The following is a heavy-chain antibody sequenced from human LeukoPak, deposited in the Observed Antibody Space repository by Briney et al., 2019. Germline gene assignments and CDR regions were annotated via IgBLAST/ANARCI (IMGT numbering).Heavy chain of an antibody. CDR2: ISYDGSNK. V-gene: IGHV3-30*04. D-gene: IGHD3-22*01. J-gene: IGHJ4*02. Sequence: GGSLRLSCAASGFTFSSYAMHWVRQAPGKGLEWVAVISYDGSNKYYADSVKGRFTISRDNSKNTLYLQMNSLRAEDTAVYYCARAPPIKETAPWDYYYDSSGYMGAGPPFANYWGQGTLVTVSS. CDR1: GFTFSSYA. CDR3: ARAPPIKETAPWDYYYDSSGYMGAGPPFANY.